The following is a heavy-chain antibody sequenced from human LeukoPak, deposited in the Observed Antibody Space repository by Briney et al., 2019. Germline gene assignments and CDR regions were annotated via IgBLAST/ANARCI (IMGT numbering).Heavy chain of an antibody. CDR3: AKDRGAVAGVMDV. CDR1: GFTFSNYW. V-gene: IGHV3-7*01. J-gene: IGHJ6*03. CDR2: IKQDRSEK. D-gene: IGHD6-19*01. Sequence: GGSLRLSCAASGFTFSNYWMSWVRQAPGKGLEWVANIKQDRSEKYYVDSVKGRFTISRDNAKNSLYLQMNSLRAEDTAVYYCAKDRGAVAGVMDVWGKGTTVTVSS.